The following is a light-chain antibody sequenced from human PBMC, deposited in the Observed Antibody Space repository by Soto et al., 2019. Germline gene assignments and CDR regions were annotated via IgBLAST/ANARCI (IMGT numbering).Light chain of an antibody. CDR2: DTS. CDR3: QQYNNWPPIT. V-gene: IGKV3-15*01. CDR1: QSVSIK. Sequence: EIVMTQSPATLSVSPGERATLSCRASQSVSIKLAWYRQKPGQAPRLLIYDTSTSATGIPARFSGSGSGTEFTLTISRLQSEDFAVYYCQQYNNWPPITFGQGTRLEIK. J-gene: IGKJ5*01.